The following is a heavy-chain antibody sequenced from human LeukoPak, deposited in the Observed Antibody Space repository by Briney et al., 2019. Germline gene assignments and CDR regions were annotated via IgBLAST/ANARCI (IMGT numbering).Heavy chain of an antibody. Sequence: GSLSLSCAVSGFTFSDYWMSWVRQAPGKGLEWVANIKRDGSEKYYMDSVKGRFTISRDNAKNSLYLQIHSLRPEDTAVFYCVRTNRILPLGGLDYWGQGTLVTVSS. CDR2: IKRDGSEK. CDR3: VRTNRILPLGGLDY. CDR1: GFTFSDYW. D-gene: IGHD2-15*01. J-gene: IGHJ4*02. V-gene: IGHV3-7*01.